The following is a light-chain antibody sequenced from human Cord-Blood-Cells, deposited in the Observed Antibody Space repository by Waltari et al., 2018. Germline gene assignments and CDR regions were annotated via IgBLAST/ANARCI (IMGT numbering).Light chain of an antibody. J-gene: IGLJ3*02. Sequence: QSVLTQPPSASGTPGQRVTISCPGSSPNIGSNTVNWYQQLPGTAPKLLIYSNNQRPSGVPDRFSGSKSGTSASLAISGLQSEDEADYYCAAWDDSLNGWVFGGGTKLTVL. CDR3: AAWDDSLNGWV. CDR1: SPNIGSNT. CDR2: SNN. V-gene: IGLV1-44*01.